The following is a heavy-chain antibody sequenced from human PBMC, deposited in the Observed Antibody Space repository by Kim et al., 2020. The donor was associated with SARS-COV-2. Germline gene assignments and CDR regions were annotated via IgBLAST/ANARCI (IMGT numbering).Heavy chain of an antibody. J-gene: IGHJ4*02. Sequence: TIYYADSVKGRFTISRDNAKNSLYLQMNSLRDEDTAVYYCARDSHGDYDYWGQGTLVTVSS. CDR3: ARDSHGDYDY. CDR2: TI. V-gene: IGHV3-48*02. D-gene: IGHD4-17*01.